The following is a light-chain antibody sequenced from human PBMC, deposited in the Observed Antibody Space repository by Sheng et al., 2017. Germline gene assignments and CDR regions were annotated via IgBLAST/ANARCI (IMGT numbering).Light chain of an antibody. J-gene: IGKJ1*01. CDR3: QQSYSSSVT. V-gene: IGKV1-12*01. CDR2: AAS. Sequence: DIQLTQSPSSVSVSVGDRVTITCRASQGISNWLAWYQQKPGKAPKRLIFAASSLQSGVPSRFSGSESGTDYTLTISSLQPEDFATYYCQQSYSSSVTFGQGTKVEI. CDR1: QGISNW.